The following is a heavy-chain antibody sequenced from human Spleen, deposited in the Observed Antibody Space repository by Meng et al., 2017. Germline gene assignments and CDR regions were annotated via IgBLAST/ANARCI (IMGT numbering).Heavy chain of an antibody. V-gene: IGHV3-43*01. D-gene: IGHD4-23*01. CDR1: GFTFDDYT. CDR2: ISWDGGTT. J-gene: IGHJ4*02. CDR3: AKPYDYGGNSGYDY. Sequence: GESLKISCAASGFTFDDYTMYWVRQAPRKGLEWVSLISWDGGTTYYADSVKGRFTISRDNSKNSLYLQMNSLRTEDTALYYCAKPYDYGGNSGYDYWGQGTLVTVSS.